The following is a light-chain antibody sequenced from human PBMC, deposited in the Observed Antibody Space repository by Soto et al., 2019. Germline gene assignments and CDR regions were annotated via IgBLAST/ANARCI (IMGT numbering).Light chain of an antibody. CDR2: GAS. CDR1: QSVSSY. V-gene: IGKV3-15*01. J-gene: IGKJ1*01. Sequence: EIVMTQSPATLSVPPGEKATLFCRASQSVSSYLAWYQQKPGQAPRLLIYGASTMASGIPARFSGSGSGTEFTLTISSLQSEDFAVYYCQQYNNWPWTFGQGTKVDIK. CDR3: QQYNNWPWT.